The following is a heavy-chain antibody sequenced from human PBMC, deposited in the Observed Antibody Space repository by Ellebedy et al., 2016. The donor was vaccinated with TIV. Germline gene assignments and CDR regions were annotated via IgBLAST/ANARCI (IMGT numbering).Heavy chain of an antibody. Sequence: GESLKISCAASGFTFSNYAMCWVRQAPGKGLEWVSTINGEATYYAESVRGRFTVSRDNARNTVYLKMSSLRAEDTAVYYCARDSGRRISWDNDYWGRGTLVTVSS. V-gene: IGHV3-23*01. J-gene: IGHJ4*01. CDR2: INGEAT. CDR1: GFTFSNYA. D-gene: IGHD3-10*01. CDR3: ARDSGRRISWDNDY.